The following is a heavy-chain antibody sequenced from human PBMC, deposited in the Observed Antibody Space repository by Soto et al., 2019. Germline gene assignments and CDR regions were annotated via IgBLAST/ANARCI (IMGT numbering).Heavy chain of an antibody. CDR2: IYYSGST. Sequence: QLQLQESGPGLVKPSETLSLTCTVSGGSISSSSYYWGCIRQPPGKGLEWIGSIYYSGSTYYNPSLKSRVTISVDTSKNQFSLKLSSVTAADTAVYYCARREDIVLVPAAIGYFDYWGQGTLVTVSS. V-gene: IGHV4-39*01. J-gene: IGHJ4*02. D-gene: IGHD2-2*01. CDR1: GGSISSSSYY. CDR3: ARREDIVLVPAAIGYFDY.